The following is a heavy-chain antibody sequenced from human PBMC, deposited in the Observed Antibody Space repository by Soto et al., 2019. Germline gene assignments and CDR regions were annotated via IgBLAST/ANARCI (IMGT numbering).Heavy chain of an antibody. Sequence: PGGSLRLSCAASGFTFSSYAMGWVRQTPGKGLEWVSAISGTGDRTFYADSVKGRFTISRDNSKKMLSLQMNSLRAEDTAVYYCAKALWFGVVLSGGYFDYWSQGTLVTVS. CDR2: ISGTGDRT. J-gene: IGHJ4*02. D-gene: IGHD3-10*01. V-gene: IGHV3-23*01. CDR1: GFTFSSYA. CDR3: AKALWFGVVLSGGYFDY.